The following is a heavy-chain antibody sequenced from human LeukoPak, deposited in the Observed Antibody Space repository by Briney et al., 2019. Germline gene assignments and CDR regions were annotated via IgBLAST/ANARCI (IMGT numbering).Heavy chain of an antibody. V-gene: IGHV3-23*01. CDR3: AKSGTSWPWGFDP. D-gene: IGHD2-2*01. Sequence: GGSLRLSCAASGFTFSNTWMSWVRQAPGKGLEWVSAISGSGGSTYYADSVKGRFTISRDNSKNTLYLQMNSLRAEDTAVYYCAKSGTSWPWGFDPWGQGTLVTVSS. CDR2: ISGSGGST. J-gene: IGHJ5*02. CDR1: GFTFSNTW.